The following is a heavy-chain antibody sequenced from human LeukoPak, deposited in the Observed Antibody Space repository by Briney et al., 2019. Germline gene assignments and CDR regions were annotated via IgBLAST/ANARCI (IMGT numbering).Heavy chain of an antibody. CDR3: AEVSRYLAFDV. V-gene: IGHV5-51*01. D-gene: IGHD1-14*01. CDR1: GYRFTNYW. CDR2: IYPGASDT. J-gene: IGHJ3*01. Sequence: GKSLKISCMGSGYRFTNYWIGWVRQMPGKGLEWLGIIYPGASDTTYSPSFPGQVTIAADKSISTAYLQWSSLKASDTVMFYCAEVSRYLAFDVWGQRTIVTVS.